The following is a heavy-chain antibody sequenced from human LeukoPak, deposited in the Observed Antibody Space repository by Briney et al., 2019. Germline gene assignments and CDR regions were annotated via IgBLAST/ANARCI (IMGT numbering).Heavy chain of an antibody. CDR2: FDPEDGET. CDR1: RYTLTELS. CDR3: ATASYPGLWFGELFLPFDY. Sequence: ASVKVSCKVSRYTLTELSMHWVRQAPGKGLEWMGGFDPEDGETIYAQKFQGRVTMTEDTSTDTAYMELSSLRSEDTAVYYCATASYPGLWFGELFLPFDYWGQGTLVTVSS. D-gene: IGHD3-10*01. J-gene: IGHJ4*02. V-gene: IGHV1-24*01.